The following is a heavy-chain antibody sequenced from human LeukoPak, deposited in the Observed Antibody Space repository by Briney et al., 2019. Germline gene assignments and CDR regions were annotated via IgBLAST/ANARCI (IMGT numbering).Heavy chain of an antibody. CDR2: IYYTGSI. D-gene: IGHD5-18*01. CDR1: GASISTYY. J-gene: IGHJ4*02. Sequence: SETLSLTCTVSGASISTYYWSWIRQPPGKGLEWIGYIYYTGSINYNPSLKSRVTISVDTSKNQFSLKLSSVTAADTAVYYCARGRDTAMDWGQGTLVTVSS. CDR3: ARGRDTAMD. V-gene: IGHV4-59*01.